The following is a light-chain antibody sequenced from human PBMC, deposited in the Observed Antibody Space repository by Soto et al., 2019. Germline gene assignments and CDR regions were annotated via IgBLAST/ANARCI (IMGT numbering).Light chain of an antibody. J-gene: IGKJ2*01. Sequence: EVVLTQSPATLSLSPGERATLSCRASESVNNYLAWYQQKPGQAPRLLIYDASNRATGIPARFSCSGSGTDFTLTISSLEPADFAVYVCPQRSNWPHHAFGQGTKLQSK. CDR3: PQRSNWPHHA. CDR2: DAS. CDR1: ESVNNY. V-gene: IGKV3-11*01.